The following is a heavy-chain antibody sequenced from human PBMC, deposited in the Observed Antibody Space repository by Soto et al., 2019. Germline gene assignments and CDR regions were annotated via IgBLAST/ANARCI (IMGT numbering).Heavy chain of an antibody. D-gene: IGHD1-1*01. J-gene: IGHJ4*02. CDR3: ARRYGYSFDY. CDR1: AGSISSYY. CDR2: IYYSGST. V-gene: IGHV4-59*08. Sequence: QVQLQESGPGLVKPSETLSLTCTVSAGSISSYYWSWIRQPPGRGLEWIGYIYYSGSTNYNPSLKSRVTISVDTSKNQFSLKLSSVTAADTAVYYCARRYGYSFDYWVQGTLVTVSS.